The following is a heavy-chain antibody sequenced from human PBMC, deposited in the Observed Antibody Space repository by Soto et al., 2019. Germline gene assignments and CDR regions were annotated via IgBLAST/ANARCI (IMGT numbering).Heavy chain of an antibody. D-gene: IGHD3-22*01. CDR3: ARDRWYYYDSSGRGGFDP. CDR2: IWYDGSNK. Sequence: QVQLVESGGGVVQPGRSLRLSCAASGFTFSSYGMHWVRQAPGKGLEWVAVIWYDGSNKYYADSVKGRFTISRDNSKNTLYLQMNSLRAEDTAVYYCARDRWYYYDSSGRGGFDPWGQGTLVTVSS. V-gene: IGHV3-33*01. CDR1: GFTFSSYG. J-gene: IGHJ5*02.